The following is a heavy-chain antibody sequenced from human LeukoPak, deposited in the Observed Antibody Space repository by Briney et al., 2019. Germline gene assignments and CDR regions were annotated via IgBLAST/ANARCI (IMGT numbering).Heavy chain of an antibody. CDR2: IWDDGSDK. CDR3: AKDAANLLYYFDH. J-gene: IGHJ4*02. Sequence: GGSLRLSCVASGVPFSIHGMRWGREAPGKGLEWVASIWDDGSDKYSADSVRVRFTISREHSRTTLFLQMDSLRPEDTAVYYCAKDAANLLYYFDHWVQGALVTVSS. CDR1: GVPFSIHG. D-gene: IGHD2-15*01. V-gene: IGHV3-30*02.